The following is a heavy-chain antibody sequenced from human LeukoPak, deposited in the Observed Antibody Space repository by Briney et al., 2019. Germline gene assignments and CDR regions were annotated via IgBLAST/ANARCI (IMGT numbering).Heavy chain of an antibody. CDR1: GYTFTSYD. D-gene: IGHD6-6*01. J-gene: IGHJ6*03. V-gene: IGHV1-8*01. Sequence: ASVKVSCKASGYTFTSYDINWVRQATGQGLEWMGWMNPNGGNTGYAQKFQGRVTMTRNTSISTAYMELSSLRSEDTAVYYCAREYSSSNYYYYMDVWGKGTTVTVSS. CDR2: MNPNGGNT. CDR3: AREYSSSNYYYYMDV.